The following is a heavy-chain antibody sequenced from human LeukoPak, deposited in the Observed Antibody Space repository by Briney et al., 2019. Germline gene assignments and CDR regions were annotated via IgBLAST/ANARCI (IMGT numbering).Heavy chain of an antibody. D-gene: IGHD3-10*01. CDR2: IYYSGST. CDR3: ARGGFGGRTDWFDP. CDR1: GGSISSYY. V-gene: IGHV4-59*01. Sequence: SETLSLTCTVSGGSISSYYWSWIRQPPGKGLEWIGYIYYSGSTNYNPSLKSRVTISVDTSKNQFSLKLCSVTAADTAVYYCARGGFGGRTDWFDPWGQGTLVTVSS. J-gene: IGHJ5*02.